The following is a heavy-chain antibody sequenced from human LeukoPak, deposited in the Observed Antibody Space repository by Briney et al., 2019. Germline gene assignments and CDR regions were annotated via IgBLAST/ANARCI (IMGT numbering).Heavy chain of an antibody. Sequence: GGSLRLSCEVSGFIFSSYWMSWVRQAPGKGLEWVGNINQEGSERNHGDSVNGRFTISRDNAENSLYLQMNSLRAEDTAVYYCARIIGAFGTYRYDSWGQGTLVSVSS. CDR1: GFIFSSYW. J-gene: IGHJ4*02. V-gene: IGHV3-7*01. D-gene: IGHD3-16*02. CDR2: INQEGSER. CDR3: ARIIGAFGTYRYDS.